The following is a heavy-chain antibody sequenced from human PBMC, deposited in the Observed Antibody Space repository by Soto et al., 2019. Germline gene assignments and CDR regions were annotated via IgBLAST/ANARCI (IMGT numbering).Heavy chain of an antibody. V-gene: IGHV2-5*02. Sequence: QITLKESGPALVKPTQTLTLTCTFSGFSLSTSGVGVGWLRQPPGKALEWLALIYWDDDKRYSPSVKSRLTITKDTSKNQVVLTMTNLDPVDTATYYCAHRGDSGSSRAFHIWGQGTMVTVFS. CDR2: IYWDDDK. J-gene: IGHJ3*02. D-gene: IGHD6-25*01. CDR3: AHRGDSGSSRAFHI. CDR1: GFSLSTSGVG.